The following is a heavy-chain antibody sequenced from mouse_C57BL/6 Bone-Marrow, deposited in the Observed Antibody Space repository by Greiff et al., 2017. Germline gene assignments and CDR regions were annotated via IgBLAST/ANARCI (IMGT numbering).Heavy chain of an antibody. Sequence: EVQLQQSGTVLARPGASVKMSCKTSGYTFTSYWMHWVKQRPGQGLEWIGAIYPGNSDTSYNQKFKGKAKLTAVTSASTAYMELSSLTNEDSAVYYCTRGYYNGSEGFAYWGQGTLVTVSA. CDR2: IYPGNSDT. J-gene: IGHJ3*01. CDR1: GYTFTSYW. D-gene: IGHD1-1*01. V-gene: IGHV1-5*01. CDR3: TRGYYNGSEGFAY.